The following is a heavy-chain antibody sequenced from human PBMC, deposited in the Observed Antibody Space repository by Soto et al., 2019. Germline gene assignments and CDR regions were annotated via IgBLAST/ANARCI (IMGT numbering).Heavy chain of an antibody. CDR1: GGTFSSYA. CDR3: ARERARVVVPAAIRPYYYGMDV. D-gene: IGHD2-2*02. CDR2: IIPIFGTA. V-gene: IGHV1-69*01. Sequence: QVQLVQSGAEVKKPGSSVKVSCKASGGTFSSYAISWVRQAPGQGLEWMGGIIPIFGTANYAQKFQGRVTITADESKSTAYMELSSLRSEDTAVYYCARERARVVVPAAIRPYYYGMDVWGHGTTVTVSS. J-gene: IGHJ6*02.